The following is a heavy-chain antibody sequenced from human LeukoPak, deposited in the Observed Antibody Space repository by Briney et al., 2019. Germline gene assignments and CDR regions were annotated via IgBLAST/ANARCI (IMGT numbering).Heavy chain of an antibody. V-gene: IGHV3-21*01. CDR1: GFTFSSYS. D-gene: IGHD5-12*01. Sequence: GGSLRLSCAASGFTFSSYSMNWVRQAPGKGLEWVSSISSSSSYIYYADSVKGRFTISRDNAKNSLYLQMNSLRAEDTAVYYCARGPNTGYGRRYYYYMDVWGKGTTVTVSS. J-gene: IGHJ6*03. CDR3: ARGPNTGYGRRYYYYMDV. CDR2: ISSSSSYI.